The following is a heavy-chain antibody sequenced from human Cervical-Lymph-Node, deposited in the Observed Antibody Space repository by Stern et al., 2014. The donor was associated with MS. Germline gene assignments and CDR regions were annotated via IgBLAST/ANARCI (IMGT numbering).Heavy chain of an antibody. V-gene: IGHV3-33*01. J-gene: IGHJ6*02. Sequence: VQLVESGGGVVQPGRSLRLSCAASGFTFSSYGMHWVRQAPGKGLEWVAVIWDDGSNKYYADSVKGRFTISRDNSKNTLYLQMNSLRAEDTAVYYCAREGGYSNYPADYYYYGMDVWGQGTTVTVSS. CDR3: AREGGYSNYPADYYYYGMDV. D-gene: IGHD4-11*01. CDR2: IWDDGSNK. CDR1: GFTFSSYG.